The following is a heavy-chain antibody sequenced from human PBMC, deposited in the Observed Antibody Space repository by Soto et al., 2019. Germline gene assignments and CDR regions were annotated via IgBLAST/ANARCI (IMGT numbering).Heavy chain of an antibody. Sequence: SETLSLTCTVSGGSISSGDYYWSWIRQSPGKGLEWIGYIYYSGSTYNNPSLKGRLSISVDTSKNQFSLELSSVTAADTAVYYCARETPGRMGYFDSGGPNSWGQGTLVTVSS. V-gene: IGHV4-30-4*01. J-gene: IGHJ4*02. CDR3: ARETPGRMGYFDSGGPNS. D-gene: IGHD3-22*01. CDR1: GGSISSGDYY. CDR2: IYYSGST.